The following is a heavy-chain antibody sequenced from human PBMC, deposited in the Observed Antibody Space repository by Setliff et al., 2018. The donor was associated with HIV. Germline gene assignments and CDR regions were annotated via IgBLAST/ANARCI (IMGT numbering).Heavy chain of an antibody. J-gene: IGHJ3*02. Sequence: SVKVSCKASGGTFSSYAISWVRQAPGQGLEWMGGIILILGIANYAQKFQGRVTITADKSTSTAYMELSSLRSEDTAVYYCARDSDTAFDIWGQGTMVTVSS. CDR2: IILILGIA. CDR1: GGTFSSYA. CDR3: ARDSDTAFDI. V-gene: IGHV1-69*10. D-gene: IGHD5-18*01.